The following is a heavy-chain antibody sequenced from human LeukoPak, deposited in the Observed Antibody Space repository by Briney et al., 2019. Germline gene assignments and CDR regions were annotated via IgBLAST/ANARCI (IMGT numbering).Heavy chain of an antibody. CDR3: AKHRRYSSSWSYDD. CDR1: GFTFSSYG. V-gene: IGHV3-30*18. J-gene: IGHJ4*02. CDR2: ISYDGSNK. Sequence: GGSLRLSCAASGFTFSSYGMHWVRQAPGKGLEWEAVISYDGSNKYYADSVKGRFTISRDNSKNTLYLQMNSLRAEDTAVYYCAKHRRYSSSWSYDDWGQGTLVTVSS. D-gene: IGHD6-13*01.